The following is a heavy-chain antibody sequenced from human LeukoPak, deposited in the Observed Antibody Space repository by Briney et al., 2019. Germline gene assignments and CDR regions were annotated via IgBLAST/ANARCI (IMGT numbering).Heavy chain of an antibody. J-gene: IGHJ4*02. CDR3: ARSPYTAILEWYFDY. CDR2: MNPNSGNT. CDR1: GYTFTSYD. D-gene: IGHD5-18*01. V-gene: IGHV1-8*01. Sequence: ASVKVSCKASGYTFTSYDINWVRQATGQGLEWMGWMNPNSGNTGYAQKFQGRVTMPRNTSISTAYMELSSLRSEDTAVYYCARSPYTAILEWYFDYWGQGTLVTVSS.